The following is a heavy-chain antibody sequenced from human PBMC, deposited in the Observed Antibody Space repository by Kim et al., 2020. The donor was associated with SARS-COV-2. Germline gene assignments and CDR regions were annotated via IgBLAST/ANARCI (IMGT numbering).Heavy chain of an antibody. J-gene: IGHJ6*02. V-gene: IGHV6-1*01. CDR1: GDRVSSNSAA. D-gene: IGHD2-15*01. CDR3: AREEDFVVVSDYYGMDV. CDR2: TYYRSKWYN. Sequence: SQTLSLTCDISGDRVSSNSAAWNWIRQSPSRGLEWLGRTYYRSKWYNDYAASVKSRMTISPDTSKNQVSLQLNSVTPEDTAVYYCAREEDFVVVSDYYGMDVWGQGTTVTVSS.